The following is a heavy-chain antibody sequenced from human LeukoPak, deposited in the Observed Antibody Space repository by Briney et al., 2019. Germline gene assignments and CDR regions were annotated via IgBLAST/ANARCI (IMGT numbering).Heavy chain of an antibody. CDR2: IYTSGST. J-gene: IGHJ6*03. CDR1: GGSISSYY. CDR3: AREVGTGFDSSSWYEGNHYYYYMDA. D-gene: IGHD6-13*01. Sequence: SETLSLTCTVSGGSISSYYWSWIRQPAGKGLEWIGRIYTSGSTNYNPSLKSRVTMSVDTSKNQFSLKLSSVTAADTAVYYCAREVGTGFDSSSWYEGNHYYYYMDAWGKGTTVTVSS. V-gene: IGHV4-4*07.